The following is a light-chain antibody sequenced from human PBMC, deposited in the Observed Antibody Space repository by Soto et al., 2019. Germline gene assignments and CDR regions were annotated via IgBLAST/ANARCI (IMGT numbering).Light chain of an antibody. J-gene: IGLJ2*01. V-gene: IGLV1-40*01. Sequence: QLVLTQPPSVSGAPGQRVTISCTGNSSNIGAGYDVHWYQQLPGTAPKLLIYANINRPSGVPDRFSGSKSATSVSLAITGLQAEDEADYYCQSYDSSLSGSVFGGGTKVTVL. CDR1: SSNIGAGYD. CDR3: QSYDSSLSGSV. CDR2: ANI.